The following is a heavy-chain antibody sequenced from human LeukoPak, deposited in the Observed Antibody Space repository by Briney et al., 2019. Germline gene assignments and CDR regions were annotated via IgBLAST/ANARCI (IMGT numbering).Heavy chain of an antibody. D-gene: IGHD2-2*02. V-gene: IGHV4-34*01. CDR2: INHSGST. J-gene: IGHJ5*02. CDR1: GGPFSGYY. Sequence: SETLSLTCAVYGGPFSGYYWSWIRQPPGKGLEWIGEINHSGSTNYTPSLKSRVTISVDTSKNQFSLKLSSVTAADTAVYYCARSYCSSTSCYIYWFDPWGQGTLVTVSS. CDR3: ARSYCSSTSCYIYWFDP.